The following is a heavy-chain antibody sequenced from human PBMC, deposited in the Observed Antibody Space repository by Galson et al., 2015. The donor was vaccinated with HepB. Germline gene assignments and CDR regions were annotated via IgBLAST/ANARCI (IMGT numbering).Heavy chain of an antibody. CDR3: ARLVTSSWSVDAFDL. V-gene: IGHV3-11*01. D-gene: IGHD6-13*01. J-gene: IGHJ3*01. CDR2: IDSNETTN. CDR1: GFTFSDYY. Sequence: SLRLSCAASGFTFSDYYMTWIRQAPGKGLEWLSDIDSNETTNYYADSVKGRFTISRDNAKNSLYLQMNSLRVEDTAGYFYARLVTSSWSVDAFDLWGQGTSVTVSS.